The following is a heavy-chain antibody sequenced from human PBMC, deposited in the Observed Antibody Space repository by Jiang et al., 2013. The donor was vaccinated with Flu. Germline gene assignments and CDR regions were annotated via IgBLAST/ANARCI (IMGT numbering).Heavy chain of an antibody. V-gene: IGHV4-39*01. J-gene: IGHJ4*02. CDR3: AKTHYYGSGAMDY. D-gene: IGHD3-10*01. CDR1: GGSISSSSYY. Sequence: TCNVSGGSISSSSYYWGWIRQPPGKGLEWIGSIYYSGSTYYNPSLKSRVTISVDTSKNQFSLNLSSVTAADTAVYYCAKTHYYGSGAMDYWGQGTLV. CDR2: IYYSGST.